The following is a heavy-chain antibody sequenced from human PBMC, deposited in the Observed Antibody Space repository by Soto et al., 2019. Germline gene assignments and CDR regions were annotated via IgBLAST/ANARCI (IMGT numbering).Heavy chain of an antibody. D-gene: IGHD3-3*01. Sequence: QVQLVQSRAEVKKPGSSVKVSCKASGGTFSSYAISWVRQAPGQGLEWMGGIIPIFRTANYAQKFQGRVTITADESSSTAYMELSSLRSEDTAVFYCARTRFLEWLSIYYYYAMDVWGQGTTVTVSS. CDR2: IIPIFRTA. V-gene: IGHV1-69*01. CDR1: GGTFSSYA. CDR3: ARTRFLEWLSIYYYYAMDV. J-gene: IGHJ6*02.